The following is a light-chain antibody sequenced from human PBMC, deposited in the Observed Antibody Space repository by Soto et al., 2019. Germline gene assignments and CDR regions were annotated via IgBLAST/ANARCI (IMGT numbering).Light chain of an antibody. CDR1: ISNVGGYNY. CDR3: CSYGGSVV. V-gene: IGLV2-11*01. CDR2: NVN. J-gene: IGLJ2*01. Sequence: QSALTQPRSVSGSPGQSVTISCTGTISNVGGYNYVSWYQQHPGKAPKLLIYNVNKRPSGVPDRFSGSKSGNTASLTISGLQAEDEADYYCCSYGGSVVFGGGTKLTVL.